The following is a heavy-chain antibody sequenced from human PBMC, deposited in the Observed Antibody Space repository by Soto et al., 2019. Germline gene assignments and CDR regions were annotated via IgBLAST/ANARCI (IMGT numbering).Heavy chain of an antibody. J-gene: IGHJ6*02. D-gene: IGHD2-15*01. Sequence: SLRLSCAASGFTFSSYGMHWVRQAPGKGLEWVAVIWYDGSNKYYADSVKGRFTISRDNSKNTLYLQMNSLRAEDTAVYYCARDQGVVVVVAATPYYYGMDVWGQGTTVTVSS. CDR2: IWYDGSNK. CDR3: ARDQGVVVVVAATPYYYGMDV. V-gene: IGHV3-33*01. CDR1: GFTFSSYG.